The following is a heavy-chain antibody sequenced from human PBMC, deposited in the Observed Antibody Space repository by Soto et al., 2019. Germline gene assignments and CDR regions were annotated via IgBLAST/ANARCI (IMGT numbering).Heavy chain of an antibody. CDR3: ARVNKGEGAAATNWGFDP. CDR1: GFTLSNYN. D-gene: IGHD6-13*01. Sequence: EVQLVESGGGLVQPGGSLRLSCTASGFTLSNYNMNWVRQAPGKGLEWVSYISSGSSSIHYAASVKSRFTISRDNAKNSLFLQMNSLRAEDTAMYYCARVNKGEGAAATNWGFDPWGQGTLVTVPS. V-gene: IGHV3-48*01. J-gene: IGHJ5*02. CDR2: ISSGSSSI.